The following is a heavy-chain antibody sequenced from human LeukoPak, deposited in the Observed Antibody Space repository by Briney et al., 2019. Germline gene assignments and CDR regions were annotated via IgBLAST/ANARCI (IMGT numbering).Heavy chain of an antibody. CDR1: GYSISSTNW. CDR2: IYYSGST. CDR3: AKYSGSYYVDY. J-gene: IGHJ4*02. Sequence: PSDTLSLTCAVSGYSISSTNWWGWIRQPPGKGLEWIGYIYYSGSTYYNPSLKSRVTMSVDTSKNQFSLKLSSVTAVDTAVYYCAKYSGSYYVDYRGQGTLVTVSS. D-gene: IGHD1-26*01. V-gene: IGHV4-28*01.